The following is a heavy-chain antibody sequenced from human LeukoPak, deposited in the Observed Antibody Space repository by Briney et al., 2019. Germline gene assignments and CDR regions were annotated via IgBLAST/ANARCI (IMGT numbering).Heavy chain of an antibody. V-gene: IGHV4-31*01. CDR1: GGSISSGGYY. CDR2: ICYSGST. Sequence: SETLSLTCTVSGGSISSGGYYWSWIRQHPGKGLEWIGYICYSGSTYYNPSLKSQVTISVDTSKNQFSLKLSSVTAADTAVYYCARDADYYDSSGFAGNWFDPWGQGTLVTVSS. CDR3: ARDADYYDSSGFAGNWFDP. J-gene: IGHJ5*02. D-gene: IGHD3-22*01.